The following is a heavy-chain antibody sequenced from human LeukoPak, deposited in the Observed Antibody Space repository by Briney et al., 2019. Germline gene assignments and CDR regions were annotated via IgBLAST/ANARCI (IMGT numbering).Heavy chain of an antibody. V-gene: IGHV1-18*01. CDR1: GYTFTTYG. Sequence: ASVKVSCKASGYTFTTYGINWVRQAPGQGLEWMGWISSYNGNTNYAQKLQGRVTMTTDTSTSTAYMELRSLRSDDTAVYYCARSRTPRPYYDSSGYYYIWYFDLWGRGTLVTVSS. J-gene: IGHJ2*01. CDR2: ISSYNGNT. D-gene: IGHD3-22*01. CDR3: ARSRTPRPYYDSSGYYYIWYFDL.